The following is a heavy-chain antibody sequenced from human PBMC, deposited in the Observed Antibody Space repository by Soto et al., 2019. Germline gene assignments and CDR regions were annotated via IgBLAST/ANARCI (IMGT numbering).Heavy chain of an antibody. V-gene: IGHV3-21*01. Sequence: PGGSLRLSCAASGFTFSSYSMNWVRQAPGKGLGWVSSISSSTGYIDYADSVKGRFTISRDNAKNSLYLQMNSLRAEDTAVYYCARMRGSYDFDYWGQGTLVTVSS. CDR2: ISSSTGYI. D-gene: IGHD1-26*01. CDR1: GFTFSSYS. J-gene: IGHJ4*02. CDR3: ARMRGSYDFDY.